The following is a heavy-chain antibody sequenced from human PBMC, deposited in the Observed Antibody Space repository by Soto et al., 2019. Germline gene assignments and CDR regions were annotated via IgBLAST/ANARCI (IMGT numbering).Heavy chain of an antibody. J-gene: IGHJ5*02. Sequence: ASLKVSCKASGYIFTKNDLNWVRQATGQGLEWIGWMSPNSGNTGYAQKFQGRVTMTTNTAMSTAYMELSSLTSEDTAVYYCARDYGGNSGWFDPWGQGTLVTVSS. D-gene: IGHD4-17*01. CDR2: MSPNSGNT. V-gene: IGHV1-8*01. CDR3: ARDYGGNSGWFDP. CDR1: GYIFTKND.